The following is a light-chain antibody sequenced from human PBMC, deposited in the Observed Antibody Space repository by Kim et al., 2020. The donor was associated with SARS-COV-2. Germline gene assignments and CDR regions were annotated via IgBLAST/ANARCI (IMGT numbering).Light chain of an antibody. CDR3: AAWDDSLNGYV. J-gene: IGLJ1*01. CDR1: SSNIGSNT. CDR2: SNN. V-gene: IGLV1-44*01. Sequence: KRVTVSCSGSSSNIGSNTVNWYQQRPGTAPKLLIYSNNQRPSGVPDRFSGSKSGTSASLAFSGLQSEDEADYYCAAWDDSLNGYVFGTGTKVTVL.